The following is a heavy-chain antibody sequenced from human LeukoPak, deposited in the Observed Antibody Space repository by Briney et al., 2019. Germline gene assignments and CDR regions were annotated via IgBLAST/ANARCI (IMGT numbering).Heavy chain of an antibody. V-gene: IGHV3-53*01. CDR1: GFTVSNNY. D-gene: IGHD2-2*01. J-gene: IGHJ4*02. CDR2: IYSGGST. Sequence: GGSLRLSCAASGFTVSNNYMSWVRRAAGKGLEWVALIYSGGSTYYADSVKGRLTVSRDNSKNTLYLQMNSLRAEDTAMYYCARGLGYCTSTTCLLPFDYWGQGTLVTVSS. CDR3: ARGLGYCTSTTCLLPFDY.